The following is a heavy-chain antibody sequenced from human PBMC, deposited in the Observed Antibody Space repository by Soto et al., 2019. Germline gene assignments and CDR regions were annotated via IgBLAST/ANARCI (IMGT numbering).Heavy chain of an antibody. D-gene: IGHD1-26*01. CDR1: GFTFSTFA. CDR3: AKDRPYIVGPHTS. V-gene: IGHV3-23*01. J-gene: IGHJ5*02. Sequence: PGGSLRLSCAASGFTFSTFAMSWVRQAPGKGLEWVSGISGDGANTYYADSVKGRFTISRDNSKNTLFLQMNSLRAEDTAVYYCAKDRPYIVGPHTSWGLGTLVTVSS. CDR2: ISGDGANT.